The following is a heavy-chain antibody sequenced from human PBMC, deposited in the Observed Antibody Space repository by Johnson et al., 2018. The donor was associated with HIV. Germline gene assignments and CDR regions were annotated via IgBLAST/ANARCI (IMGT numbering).Heavy chain of an antibody. CDR3: ARAPHDAFDV. CDR2: IYSGGNT. J-gene: IGHJ3*01. V-gene: IGHV3-53*01. CDR1: GLSFSYGY. Sequence: VQLVESGGGLIQPGGSLRLSCAASGLSFSYGYMTWVRQAPGKGLEWVSVIYSGGNTYYTDSVEGRFTISRDNSDNTMYLQMNSLRYDDTAVYYCARAPHDAFDVWGQGTMVTVSS.